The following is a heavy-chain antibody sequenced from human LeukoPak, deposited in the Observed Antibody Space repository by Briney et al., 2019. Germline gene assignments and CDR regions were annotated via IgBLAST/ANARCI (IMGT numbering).Heavy chain of an antibody. Sequence: QSGGSLRLSCAASGFTFSSYWMSWVRQAPGKGLEWVANIKQDGSEKYYVDSVKGRFTISRDNAKNSLYLQMNSLRAEDTAAYYCARYSGSYEVNYYYYYGMDVWGQGTTVTVSS. CDR2: IKQDGSEK. D-gene: IGHD1-26*01. V-gene: IGHV3-7*03. CDR3: ARYSGSYEVNYYYYYGMDV. CDR1: GFTFSSYW. J-gene: IGHJ6*02.